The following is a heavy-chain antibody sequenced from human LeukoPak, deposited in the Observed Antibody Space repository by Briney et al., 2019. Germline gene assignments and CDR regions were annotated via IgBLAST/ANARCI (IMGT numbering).Heavy chain of an antibody. CDR3: ARQPSFYYYMDV. V-gene: IGHV1-18*01. Sequence: ASVKVSCKTSGFTFTNYGISWVRQAPGQGLEWLGWISAYNGDIKYAQRLQGRVTMTTESSTSTAYMELRSLRSDDAAVYYCARQPSFYYYMDVWGKGTTVTVSS. CDR1: GFTFTNYG. D-gene: IGHD3-16*02. CDR2: ISAYNGDI. J-gene: IGHJ6*03.